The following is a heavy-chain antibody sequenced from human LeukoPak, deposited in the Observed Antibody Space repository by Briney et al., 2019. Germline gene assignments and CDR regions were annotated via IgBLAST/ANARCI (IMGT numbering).Heavy chain of an antibody. CDR3: ARGEYDFWSGYPPSSVDV. J-gene: IGHJ6*02. V-gene: IGHV3-30-3*01. D-gene: IGHD3-3*01. Sequence: GGSLRLSCAASGFTFSSYAMHWVRQAPGKGLEWVAVISYDGSNKYYADSVKGRFTISRDNSKNTLYLQMNSLRAEDTAVYYCARGEYDFWSGYPPSSVDVWGQGTTVAVSS. CDR2: ISYDGSNK. CDR1: GFTFSSYA.